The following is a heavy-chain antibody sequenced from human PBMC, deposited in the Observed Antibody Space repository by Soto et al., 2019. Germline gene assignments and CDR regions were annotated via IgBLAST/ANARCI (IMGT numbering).Heavy chain of an antibody. CDR3: ARASQLAEHYGMDV. CDR1: GGSISSGGYY. V-gene: IGHV4-31*03. CDR2: IYYSGST. D-gene: IGHD6-6*01. J-gene: IGHJ6*02. Sequence: PSETLSLTCTVSGGSISSGGYYWSWIRQHPGKGLEWIGYIYYSGSTYYNPSLKSRVTISVDTSKNQFSLKLSSVTAADTAVYYCARASQLAEHYGMDVWGQGTTVTVSS.